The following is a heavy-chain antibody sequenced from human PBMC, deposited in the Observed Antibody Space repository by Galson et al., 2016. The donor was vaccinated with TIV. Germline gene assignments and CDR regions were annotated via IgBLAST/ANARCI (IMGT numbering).Heavy chain of an antibody. CDR2: MYFPGNI. CDR1: GASITDSY. Sequence: ETLSLTCTVSGASITDSYWSWIRQPAGKGLEWIGRMYFPGNINYNPSLGSRVSMSADTSNNQFSLELSSVTAADTAVYYCAKDWWVTYTDRPFFESWGQGILVTVSS. J-gene: IGHJ4*02. V-gene: IGHV4-4*07. CDR3: AKDWWVTYTDRPFFES. D-gene: IGHD2-15*01.